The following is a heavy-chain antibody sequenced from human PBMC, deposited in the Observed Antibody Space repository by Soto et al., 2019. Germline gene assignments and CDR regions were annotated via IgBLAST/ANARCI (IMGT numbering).Heavy chain of an antibody. J-gene: IGHJ4*02. D-gene: IGHD2-2*01. Sequence: QVLLVQSGAEVKKPGASVKVSCKASEYTFTGRYIHWVRQAPGQGLEWMGWINPNSGGTNYAQRLQGKVTLTRDTSISTAFMELSSLKSDDTAVYYCARDTRPLYASPAWAFDFWGQGTLVTVSS. CDR3: ARDTRPLYASPAWAFDF. CDR1: EYTFTGRY. V-gene: IGHV1-2*02. CDR2: INPNSGGT.